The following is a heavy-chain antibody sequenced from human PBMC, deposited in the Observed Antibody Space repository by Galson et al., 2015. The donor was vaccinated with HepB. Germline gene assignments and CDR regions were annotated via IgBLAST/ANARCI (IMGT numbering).Heavy chain of an antibody. Sequence: SLRLSCAASGFTFSSYAMSWVRQAPGKGLEWVSAISGSAGSTYYADSVKGRFTISRDNSKNTLYLQMNSLRAEDTAVYYCAKDFYYDSSGYYPDAFDIWGQGTMVTVSS. D-gene: IGHD3-22*01. CDR1: GFTFSSYA. J-gene: IGHJ3*02. CDR3: AKDFYYDSSGYYPDAFDI. CDR2: ISGSAGST. V-gene: IGHV3-23*01.